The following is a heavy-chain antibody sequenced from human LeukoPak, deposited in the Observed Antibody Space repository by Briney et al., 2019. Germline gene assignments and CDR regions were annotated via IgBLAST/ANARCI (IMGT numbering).Heavy chain of an antibody. Sequence: GSSVKVSCKASGGTFSSYAISWVRQAPGQGLEWMGGIIPIFGTANYAQKFQGRVTITVDKSTSTAYMELSSLRSEDTAVYYCARNHYYGSGRFRMDYGMDVWGQGTTVTVSS. CDR2: IIPIFGTA. J-gene: IGHJ6*02. V-gene: IGHV1-69*06. CDR3: ARNHYYGSGRFRMDYGMDV. D-gene: IGHD3-10*01. CDR1: GGTFSSYA.